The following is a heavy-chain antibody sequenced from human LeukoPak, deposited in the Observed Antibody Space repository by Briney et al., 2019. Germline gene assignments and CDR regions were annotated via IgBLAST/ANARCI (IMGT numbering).Heavy chain of an antibody. V-gene: IGHV3-74*01. CDR2: INIEGSSS. CDR3: GRGNYYGMDV. J-gene: IGHJ6*02. Sequence: GGSLRLSCAASVFTFSSFWMHWVRQAPGKGLVWVSGINIEGSSSTYADSVKGRFTISRDNAKNTLYLQMNSLRAEDTAVYYCGRGNYYGMDVWGQGTTVTVSS. CDR1: VFTFSSFW.